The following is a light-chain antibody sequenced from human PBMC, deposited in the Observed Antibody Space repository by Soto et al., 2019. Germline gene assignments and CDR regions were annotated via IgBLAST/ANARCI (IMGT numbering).Light chain of an antibody. CDR3: QQYYSAPWT. V-gene: IGKV4-1*01. CDR2: WAS. Sequence: DIVMTQSPDSLAVSLGERATINCKSSQRVFYSSNNKNYFAGYQQKPGQLPNLLIYWASTRESGVPDRFIGSGSGTDFTLTISSLQAEDVAVYYCQQYYSAPWTFGQGTKVEIK. CDR1: QRVFYSSNNKNY. J-gene: IGKJ1*01.